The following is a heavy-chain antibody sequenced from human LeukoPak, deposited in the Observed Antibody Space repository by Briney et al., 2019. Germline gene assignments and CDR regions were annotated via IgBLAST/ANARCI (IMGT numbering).Heavy chain of an antibody. CDR1: GFTFSTHW. V-gene: IGHV3-21*01. CDR2: ISSSSSYI. J-gene: IGHJ4*02. Sequence: GGSLRLSCAASGFTFSTHWMNWVRQAPGKGLEWVSSISSSSSYIYYADSVKGRFTISRDNAKNSLYLQMNSLRAEDTAVYYCARAGIGGSSTSCDYWGQGTLVTVSS. CDR3: ARAGIGGSSTSCDY. D-gene: IGHD2-2*01.